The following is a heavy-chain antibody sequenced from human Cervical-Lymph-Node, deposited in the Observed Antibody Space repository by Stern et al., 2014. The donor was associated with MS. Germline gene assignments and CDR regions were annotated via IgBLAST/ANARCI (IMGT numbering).Heavy chain of an antibody. CDR3: ARDYHGSYPD. Sequence: EVHLVESGGGLVQPGGSLRLSCAASGFTLSDYYMDWVRQAPGQGLEWVGRIKSRRDGDNTHLGASVNGRFTISRDNSKNSLYLQMNSLKTEDTAVYYGARDYHGSYPDWGQGTLVTVSS. J-gene: IGHJ4*02. D-gene: IGHD1-26*01. V-gene: IGHV3-72*01. CDR2: IKSRRDGDNT. CDR1: GFTLSDYY.